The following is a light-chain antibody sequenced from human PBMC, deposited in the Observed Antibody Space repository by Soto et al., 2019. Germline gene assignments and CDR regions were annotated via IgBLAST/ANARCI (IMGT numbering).Light chain of an antibody. CDR3: LQYNSPPLT. J-gene: IGKJ1*01. CDR1: QGIRYA. V-gene: IGKV1-17*01. Sequence: IPMTQSPSSLSASVGDRVTITCRASQGIRYALGWYQQKPGTAPKRLIYGASILQNGVPSRFGGSGSGTEFTLTISSLQPEDFATYYCLQYNSPPLTFGQGTKVEI. CDR2: GAS.